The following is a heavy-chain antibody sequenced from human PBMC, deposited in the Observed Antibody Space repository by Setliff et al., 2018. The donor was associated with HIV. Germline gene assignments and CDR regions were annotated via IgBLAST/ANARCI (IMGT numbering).Heavy chain of an antibody. D-gene: IGHD3-10*01. CDR2: MNPNSGVS. V-gene: IGHV1-8*01. Sequence: ASVKVSCKPSGHTFTNYDIHWMRRATGQRLEWMGWMNPNSGVSGYALKFHDRVTMTRDTSISTAYMELSSLTSEDTAVYYCARGKGVGGVIITGGLDVWGKGTTVTVSS. CDR3: ARGKGVGGVIITGGLDV. J-gene: IGHJ6*04. CDR1: GHTFTNYD.